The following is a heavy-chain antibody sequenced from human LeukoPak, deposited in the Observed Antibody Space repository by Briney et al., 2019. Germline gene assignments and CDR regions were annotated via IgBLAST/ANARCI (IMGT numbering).Heavy chain of an antibody. CDR1: GFTFSSYG. V-gene: IGHV3-33*01. D-gene: IGHD4-17*01. J-gene: IGHJ4*02. CDR2: IWYDGSNK. Sequence: GRSLRLSCAASGFTFSSYGMHWVRQAPGKGLEWVAVIWYDGSNKYYADSVKGRFTISRDNSKNTLYLQMNSLRAEDTAVYYCARDAYGDYYFDYWGQGTLVTVSS. CDR3: ARDAYGDYYFDY.